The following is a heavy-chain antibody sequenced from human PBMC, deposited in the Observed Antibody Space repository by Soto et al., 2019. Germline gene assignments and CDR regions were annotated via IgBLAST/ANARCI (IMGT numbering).Heavy chain of an antibody. CDR1: GFTFSSYG. V-gene: IGHV3-33*01. CDR2: IWYDGSNK. Sequence: PGGSLRLSCAASGFTFSSYGMHWVRQAPGKGLEWVAVIWYDGSNKYYADSVKGRFTISRDNSKNTLYLQMNSLRAEDTAVYYCARDPPSAAMSYYYYYGMDVWGQGTTVTV. CDR3: ARDPPSAAMSYYYYYGMDV. D-gene: IGHD2-2*01. J-gene: IGHJ6*02.